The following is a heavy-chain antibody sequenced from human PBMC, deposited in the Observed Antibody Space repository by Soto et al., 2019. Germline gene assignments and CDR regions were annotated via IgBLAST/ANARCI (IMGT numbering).Heavy chain of an antibody. D-gene: IGHD3-3*01. Sequence: EVQLVESGGGLVKPGGSLRLSCAASGFTFSSYSMNWVRQAPGKGLEWVSSISSSSSYIYYADSVKGRFTISRDNAKNSLYRQMNSLRAEDTAVYYCARVSTGYDFWSGHLGGGMDVWGQGTTVTVSS. J-gene: IGHJ6*02. CDR3: ARVSTGYDFWSGHLGGGMDV. CDR2: ISSSSSYI. V-gene: IGHV3-21*01. CDR1: GFTFSSYS.